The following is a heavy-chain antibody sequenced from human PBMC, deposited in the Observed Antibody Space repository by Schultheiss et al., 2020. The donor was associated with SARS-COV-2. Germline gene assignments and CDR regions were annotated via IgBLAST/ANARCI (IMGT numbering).Heavy chain of an antibody. V-gene: IGHV4-59*12. CDR1: GGSISSYY. J-gene: IGHJ4*02. CDR2: IYYSGST. Sequence: SETLSLTCTVSGGSISSYYWSWIRQPPGKGLEWIGSIYYSGSTNYNPSLKSRVTISVDTSKNQFSLKLSSVTAADTAVYYCARVLLWFGELSHFDYWGQGTLVTVSS. CDR3: ARVLLWFGELSHFDY. D-gene: IGHD3-10*01.